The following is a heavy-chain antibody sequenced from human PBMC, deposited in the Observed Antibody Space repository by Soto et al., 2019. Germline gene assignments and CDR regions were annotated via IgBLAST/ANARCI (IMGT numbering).Heavy chain of an antibody. V-gene: IGHV1-8*01. D-gene: IGHD1-1*01. Sequence: ASVKVSCKASGYTFITYDINWVRQAPGQGLEWMGWMNPYNGNAGYAQKFQGRVTMTRNTSISTAYMELSSLKSNDTAVYFCARRKERSGPHYFDSWGQGTLVTVSS. CDR2: MNPYNGNA. CDR3: ARRKERSGPHYFDS. J-gene: IGHJ4*02. CDR1: GYTFITYD.